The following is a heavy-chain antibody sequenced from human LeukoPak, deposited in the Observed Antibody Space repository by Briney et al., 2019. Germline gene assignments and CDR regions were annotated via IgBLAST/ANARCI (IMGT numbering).Heavy chain of an antibody. CDR3: VRGSSGTAVRGISWAWFDP. V-gene: IGHV3-7*05. J-gene: IGHJ5*02. CDR1: GFTFSSYW. CDR2: IKPDGSET. Sequence: GGSLRLSYAASGFTFSSYWMSWVRQAPGKGLEWVANIKPDGSETYYVDSVKGRFTISRDNAKNSLYLQMNSLRPEDTAVYYCVRGSSGTAVRGISWAWFDPWGQGTLVTVSS. D-gene: IGHD3-10*01.